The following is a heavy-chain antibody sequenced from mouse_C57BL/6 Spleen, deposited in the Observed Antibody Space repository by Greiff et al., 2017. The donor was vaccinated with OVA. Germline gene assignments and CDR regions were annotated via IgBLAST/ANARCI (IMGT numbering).Heavy chain of an antibody. CDR2: IYPGSGST. D-gene: IGHD2-5*01. V-gene: IGHV1-55*01. J-gene: IGHJ2*01. Sequence: VKLQQPGAELVKPGASVKMSCKASGYTFTSYWITWVKQRPGQGLEWIGDIYPGSGSTNYNEKFKSKATLTVDTSSSTAYMQLSSLTSEDSAVYYCAKTFAYYSNLGYFDYWGQGTTLTVSS. CDR1: GYTFTSYW. CDR3: AKTFAYYSNLGYFDY.